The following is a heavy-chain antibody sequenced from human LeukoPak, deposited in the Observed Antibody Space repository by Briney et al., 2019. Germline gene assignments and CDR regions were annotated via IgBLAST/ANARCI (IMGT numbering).Heavy chain of an antibody. CDR3: TTDASTYCINGVCYTGGNFDY. CDR2: IKRKTDGGTT. J-gene: IGHJ4*02. D-gene: IGHD2-8*01. CDR1: GFSFGNAW. Sequence: GGSLRLSCAASGFSFGNAWMSWVRQAPGKGLEWVGRIKRKTDGGTTDYAAPVKGRFTISRDDSKNTMYLQMNSLTTEDTAVYYCTTDASTYCINGVCYTGGNFDYWGQGTLVTVSS. V-gene: IGHV3-15*01.